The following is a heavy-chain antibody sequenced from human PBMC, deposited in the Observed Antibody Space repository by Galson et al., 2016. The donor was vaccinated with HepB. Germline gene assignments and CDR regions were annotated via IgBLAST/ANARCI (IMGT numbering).Heavy chain of an antibody. D-gene: IGHD4-23*01. Sequence: SLRLSCAVSGFRVSAHHVGWFRQAPGKGLECVSVLYGGGGTYHTDSVKGRFSVSRDNSKNIVYLQMNSLRADDTAAYYCLGYGGNSVWGQGTLVTVSS. V-gene: IGHV3-53*01. CDR1: GFRVSAHH. J-gene: IGHJ4*02. CDR3: LGYGGNSV. CDR2: LYGGGGT.